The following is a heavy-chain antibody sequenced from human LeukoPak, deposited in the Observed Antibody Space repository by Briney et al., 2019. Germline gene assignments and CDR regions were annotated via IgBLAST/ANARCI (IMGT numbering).Heavy chain of an antibody. CDR1: GFTYDRYG. D-gene: IGHD2-21*02. CDR2: ISYDGGNT. V-gene: IGHV3-23*01. Sequence: GGSLRLSCAAPGFTYDRYGMAWVRQTPGRGRGWVSTISYDGGNTHYADSVRGRFTTSRADSKNTLSLQVSSLRAEDTAIYYCVTEVNSHGDLVAYWAQGIQVTVSS. J-gene: IGHJ4*02. CDR3: VTEVNSHGDLVAY.